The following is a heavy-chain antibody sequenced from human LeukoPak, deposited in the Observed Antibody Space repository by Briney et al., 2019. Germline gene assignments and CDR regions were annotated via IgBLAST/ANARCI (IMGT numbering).Heavy chain of an antibody. CDR2: INSDGSTT. D-gene: IGHD5-24*01. CDR1: GFTFRSYW. J-gene: IGHJ4*02. Sequence: GGSLRLSCAASGFTFRSYWMHWVRQAPGKGLVWVSRINSDGSTTSYADSVKGRFTISRDNPKNLLFLQINSLRVEDTAVYYCARETPRRGETRDGYRWGQGTLVTVSS. CDR3: ARETPRRGETRDGYR. V-gene: IGHV3-74*01.